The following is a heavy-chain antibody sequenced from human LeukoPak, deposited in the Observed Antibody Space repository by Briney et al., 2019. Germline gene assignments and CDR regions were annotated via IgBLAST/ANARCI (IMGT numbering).Heavy chain of an antibody. V-gene: IGHV3-73*01. CDR1: GFTFSGSA. CDR2: IRSKANNYAT. Sequence: GGSLKLSCAASGFTFSGSAMHWVRQASGKGLEWVGRIRSKANNYATAYAASVKGRFTISRDDSKNTAYLQMNSLRTEDTAVYYCTRLTYSSSSDYWGQGTLVTVSS. CDR3: TRLTYSSSSDY. D-gene: IGHD6-13*01. J-gene: IGHJ4*02.